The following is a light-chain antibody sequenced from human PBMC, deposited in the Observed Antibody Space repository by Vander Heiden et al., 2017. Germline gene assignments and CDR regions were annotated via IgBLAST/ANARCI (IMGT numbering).Light chain of an antibody. Sequence: SYELTQPPSVSVAPGQTAGITCGGNNIATKNVHWYQQKSGQSPVLLVYDDSNRPSWIPERFSGSTSGNTATLTISRVEAGDEADYYCQVWNTITDHVFGTGTKVTVL. CDR3: QVWNTITDHV. V-gene: IGLV3-21*02. CDR1: NIATKN. J-gene: IGLJ1*01. CDR2: DDS.